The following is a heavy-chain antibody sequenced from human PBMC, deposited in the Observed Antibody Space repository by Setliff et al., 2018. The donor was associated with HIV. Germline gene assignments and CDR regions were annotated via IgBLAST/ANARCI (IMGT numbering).Heavy chain of an antibody. J-gene: IGHJ6*03. CDR3: VRGVQSPPPDSYYYMDV. CDR2: IIPILGVA. D-gene: IGHD3-3*01. V-gene: IGHV1-69*02. CDR1: RSTFNSHT. Sequence: ASVKVSCKASRSTFNSHTINWVRQAPGQGLDWMGRIIPILGVANYAQRFQGKVTITADKSTSTAYMELTSLRFDDTAMYYCVRGVQSPPPDSYYYMDVWGEGTMVTVSS.